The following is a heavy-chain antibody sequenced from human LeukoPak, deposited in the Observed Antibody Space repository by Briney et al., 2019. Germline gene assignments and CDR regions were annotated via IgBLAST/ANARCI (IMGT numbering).Heavy chain of an antibody. D-gene: IGHD3-22*01. CDR3: ARAYYDSSGYYPVFDY. Sequence: SETLSLTCAVSGGSLSGYYWTWIRQPPGKGLEWIGYIYYSGSTNYNPSLKSRVTISVDTSKNQFSLKLSSVTAADTAVYYCARAYYDSSGYYPVFDYWGQGTLVTVSS. V-gene: IGHV4-59*01. CDR1: GGSLSGYY. CDR2: IYYSGST. J-gene: IGHJ4*02.